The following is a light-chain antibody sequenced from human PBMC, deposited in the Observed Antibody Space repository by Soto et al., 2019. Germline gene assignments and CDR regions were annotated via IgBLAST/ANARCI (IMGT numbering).Light chain of an antibody. CDR3: QQSYSTPIT. V-gene: IGKV1-39*01. CDR1: QSISSW. Sequence: IQLTQSPSTLSASVGDRVTITCWASQSISSWLAWYQQKPGKAPKLLIYAASSLQSGVPSRFSGSGSGTDFTLTISSLQPEDFATYYCQQSYSTPITFGQGTLLEIK. J-gene: IGKJ5*01. CDR2: AAS.